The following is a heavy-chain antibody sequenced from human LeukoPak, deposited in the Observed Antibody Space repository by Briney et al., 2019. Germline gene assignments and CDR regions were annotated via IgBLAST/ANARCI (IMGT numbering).Heavy chain of an antibody. CDR1: GGSFSGYY. J-gene: IGHJ5*02. D-gene: IGHD1-1*01. CDR3: AREYKFENWFDP. V-gene: IGHV4-30-2*01. Sequence: PSETLSLTCAVYGGSFSGYYWSWIRQPPGKGLEWIGYIYHSGSTYYNPSLKSRVTISVDRSKNQFSLKLSSVTAADTAVYYCAREYKFENWFDPWGQGTLVTVSS. CDR2: IYHSGST.